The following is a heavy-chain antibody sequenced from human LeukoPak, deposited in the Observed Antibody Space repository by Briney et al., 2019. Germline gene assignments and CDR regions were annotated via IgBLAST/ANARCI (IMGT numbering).Heavy chain of an antibody. CDR2: ISSSGGTI. D-gene: IGHD5-18*01. J-gene: IGHJ4*02. Sequence: GSLRLSCAASGFTFSSYEMNWVRQAPGKGLEWVSYISSSGGTIYYADSVKGRFTISRDNAKNSLYLQMNSLRAEDTAVYYCARVGYSYGLDYWGQGTLVTVSS. CDR3: ARVGYSYGLDY. CDR1: GFTFSSYE. V-gene: IGHV3-48*03.